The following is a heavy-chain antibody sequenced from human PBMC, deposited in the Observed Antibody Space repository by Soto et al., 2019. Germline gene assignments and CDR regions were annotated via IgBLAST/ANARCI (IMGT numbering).Heavy chain of an antibody. D-gene: IGHD5-18*01. CDR2: INPNSGGT. J-gene: IGHJ6*02. V-gene: IGHV1-2*04. CDR1: GYTFTGYY. CDR3: ARDRGYSYGSYYYYYGMDV. Sequence: VSVKVSCKASGYTFTGYYMHWVRQAPGQGLEWMGWINPNSGGTDYAQKFQGWVTMTRDTSISTAYMELSRLRSDDTAVYYCARDRGYSYGSYYYYYGMDVWGQGTTVTVSS.